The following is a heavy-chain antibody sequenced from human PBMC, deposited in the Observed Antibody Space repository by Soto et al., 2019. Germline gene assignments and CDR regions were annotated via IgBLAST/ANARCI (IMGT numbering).Heavy chain of an antibody. CDR3: AREGEDTLVPGVPPPYNWFDP. CDR1: GGSISSYY. J-gene: IGHJ5*02. CDR2: IYYSGST. V-gene: IGHV4-59*01. Sequence: SETLSLTCTVSGGSISSYYWSWIRQPPGKGLEWIGYIYYSGSTNYNPSLKSRVTISVDTSKNQFSLKLSSVTAADTAVYYCAREGEDTLVPGVPPPYNWFDPWGQGTLVTVSS. D-gene: IGHD3-10*01.